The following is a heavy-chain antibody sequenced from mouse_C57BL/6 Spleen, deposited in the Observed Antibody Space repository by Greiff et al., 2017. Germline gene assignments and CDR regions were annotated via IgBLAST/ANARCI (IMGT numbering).Heavy chain of an antibody. CDR3: ARSVYFVPWFAY. CDR2: IDPEDGET. J-gene: IGHJ3*01. Sequence: VQLQQSGAELVKPGASVTLSCKASGFNIKDYYMHWVKQRPEQGLEWIGRIDPEDGETKYAPKFQGKATITADTSSNTAYLQLSSLTSEDTAVDYCARSVYFVPWFAYWGQGTLVTVSA. V-gene: IGHV14-2*01. CDR1: GFNIKDYY. D-gene: IGHD1-1*01.